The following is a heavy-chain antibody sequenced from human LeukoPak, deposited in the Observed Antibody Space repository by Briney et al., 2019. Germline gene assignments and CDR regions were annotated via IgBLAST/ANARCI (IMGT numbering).Heavy chain of an antibody. Sequence: ASVKVSCKASGYTFTSYDINWVRQATGQGLEWMGWMNPNSGNTGYAQKFQGRVTMTRNTSISTAYMELSSLRSEDTAVYYCAVQRERRGAFDIWGKGTRVTVSS. V-gene: IGHV1-8*01. J-gene: IGHJ3*02. CDR3: AVQRERRGAFDI. CDR1: GYTFTSYD. D-gene: IGHD1-1*01. CDR2: MNPNSGNT.